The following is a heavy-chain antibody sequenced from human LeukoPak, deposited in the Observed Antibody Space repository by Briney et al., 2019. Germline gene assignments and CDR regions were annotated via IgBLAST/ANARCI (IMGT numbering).Heavy chain of an antibody. Sequence: ASVKVSCKASGYSFIGYYMHWVRQAPGQGLEWMGWIYPKSGATNYAQKFRGRVTMSRDTSINTVYMEVTRLRSDDTAMYYCARRGIPVAGTAYFDLWGRGTLVTVSS. CDR2: IYPKSGAT. J-gene: IGHJ2*01. CDR1: GYSFIGYY. CDR3: ARRGIPVAGTAYFDL. V-gene: IGHV1-2*02. D-gene: IGHD6-19*01.